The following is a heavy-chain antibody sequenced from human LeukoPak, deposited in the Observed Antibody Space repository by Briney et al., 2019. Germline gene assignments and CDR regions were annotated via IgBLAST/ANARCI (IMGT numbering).Heavy chain of an antibody. CDR2: IWYDGSNK. V-gene: IGHV3-30*02. D-gene: IGHD2-8*02. CDR1: GFTFSSYG. CDR3: AKVRRPRVVYAIATGY. J-gene: IGHJ4*02. Sequence: PGGSLRLSCAASGFTFSSYGMHWVRQAPGKGLEWVAVIWYDGSNKYYADSVKGRFTISRDNSKNTLYLQMNSLRAEDTAVYYCAKVRRPRVVYAIATGYWGQGTLVTVSS.